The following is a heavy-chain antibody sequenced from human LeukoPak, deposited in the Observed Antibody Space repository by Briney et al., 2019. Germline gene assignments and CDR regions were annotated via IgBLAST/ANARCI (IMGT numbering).Heavy chain of an antibody. CDR2: ISYDGSNK. CDR3: ARADCSSTSCYPHYYYYMDV. CDR1: GFTFTSYA. V-gene: IGHV3-30-3*01. D-gene: IGHD2-2*01. Sequence: RRSLRLSCAASGFTFTSYAIHSVRHAPRHGLESVAVISYDGSNKYYADSVKGRFSISRDNSKNTLYLQMNSLRAEDTAVYYCARADCSSTSCYPHYYYYMDVWGKGTTVTVSS. J-gene: IGHJ6*03.